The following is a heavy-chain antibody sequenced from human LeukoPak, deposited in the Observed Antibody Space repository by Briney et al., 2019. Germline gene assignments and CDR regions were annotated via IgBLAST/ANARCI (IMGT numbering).Heavy chain of an antibody. J-gene: IGHJ5*02. V-gene: IGHV1-3*01. CDR2: INAGNGNT. CDR1: GFTFTSYA. CDR3: ARGDYYYDSSGYFNWFDP. D-gene: IGHD3-22*01. Sequence: GGSLRLSCAASGFTFTSYAMHWVRQAPGQRLEWMGWINAGNGNTKYSQKFQGRVTITRDTSASTAYMELSSLRSEDTAVYYCARGDYYYDSSGYFNWFDPWGQGTLVTVSS.